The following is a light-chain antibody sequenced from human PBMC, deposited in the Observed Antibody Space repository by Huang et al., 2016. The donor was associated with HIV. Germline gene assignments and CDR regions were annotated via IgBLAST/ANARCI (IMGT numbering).Light chain of an antibody. V-gene: IGKV1-NL1*01. Sequence: DIQMTQSPSSLSASVGDRVTITCRASHGIGNSLAWYQQKPEKAPRLLLYATSRLESGVPSRFSGSGSGTHYTLTISTLQPEDIASYYCQQYHGIPWTFGQGTKVEIK. CDR2: ATS. CDR3: QQYHGIPWT. J-gene: IGKJ1*01. CDR1: HGIGNS.